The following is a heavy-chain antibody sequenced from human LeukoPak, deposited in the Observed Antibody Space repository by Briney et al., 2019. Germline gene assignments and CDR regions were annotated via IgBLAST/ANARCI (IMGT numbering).Heavy chain of an antibody. CDR1: GFTFGNYA. J-gene: IGHJ4*02. CDR3: AKGPRQQLVTRFDN. Sequence: GGSLRLSCAASGFTFGNYAMSWVRQAPGKGLEWVSDISGSGGSTYYADSVKGRFTVSRDNSKNTLYLQMSSLRADDTAVYYCAKGPRQQLVTRFDNWGQGTLVTVSS. D-gene: IGHD6-13*01. CDR2: ISGSGGST. V-gene: IGHV3-23*01.